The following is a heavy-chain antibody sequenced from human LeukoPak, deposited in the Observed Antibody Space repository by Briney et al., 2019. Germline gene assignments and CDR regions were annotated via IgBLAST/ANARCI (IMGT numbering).Heavy chain of an antibody. CDR2: ISYDGSNK. D-gene: IGHD2-2*01. J-gene: IGHJ4*02. CDR3: AREGIVPAAMPDY. Sequence: GGSLRLSCAASGFTFSTYSMNWVRQAPGKGLEWVAVISYDGSNKYYADSVEGRFTISRDKSKNTLFLQMNSLRPEDTAVYFCAREGIVPAAMPDYWGQGTLVTVFS. CDR1: GFTFSTYS. V-gene: IGHV3-30*03.